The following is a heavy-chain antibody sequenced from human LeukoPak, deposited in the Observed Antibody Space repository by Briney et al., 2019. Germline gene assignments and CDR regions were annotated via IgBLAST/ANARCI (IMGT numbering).Heavy chain of an antibody. D-gene: IGHD2-8*01. V-gene: IGHV5-51*01. Sequence: GESLKISCKGSGYTFSSYWIGWVRQMPGKGLEWTGIIYPDDSDTRYSPFFQGQVTISADKSISTAYLQWSSLKASDTAMYYCARLAYCSNDVCYSNYYYSMDVWGKGTTVTVSS. CDR3: ARLAYCSNDVCYSNYYYSMDV. J-gene: IGHJ6*03. CDR2: IYPDDSDT. CDR1: GYTFSSYW.